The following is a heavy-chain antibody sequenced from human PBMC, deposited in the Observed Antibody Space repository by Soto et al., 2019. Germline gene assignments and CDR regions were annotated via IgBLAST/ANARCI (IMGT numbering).Heavy chain of an antibody. CDR1: SGSTSSGGYS. Sequence: SETLSLTCAVSSGSTSSGGYSWSWIRQPPGKGLEWIGYIYHSGSTYYNPSLKSRVTISVDRSKNQFSLKLSSVTAADTAVYYCARESVSLTYYDFRSGSHEGWFDPWGQGTLVT. D-gene: IGHD3-3*01. J-gene: IGHJ5*02. V-gene: IGHV4-30-2*01. CDR3: ARESVSLTYYDFRSGSHEGWFDP. CDR2: IYHSGST.